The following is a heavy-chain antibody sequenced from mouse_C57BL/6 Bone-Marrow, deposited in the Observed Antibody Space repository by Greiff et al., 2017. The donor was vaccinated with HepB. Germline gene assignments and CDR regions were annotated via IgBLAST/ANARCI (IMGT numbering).Heavy chain of an antibody. CDR3: ASELRHAMDY. CDR2: IWGVGST. CDR1: GFSLTSYG. V-gene: IGHV2-6*01. D-gene: IGHD2-4*01. J-gene: IGHJ4*01. Sequence: VKLMESGPGLVAPSQSLSITCTVSGFSLTSYGVDWVRQSPGKGLEWLGVIWGVGSTNYNSALKSRLSISKDNSKSQVFLKMNSLQTDDTAMYYCASELRHAMDYWGQGTSVTVSS.